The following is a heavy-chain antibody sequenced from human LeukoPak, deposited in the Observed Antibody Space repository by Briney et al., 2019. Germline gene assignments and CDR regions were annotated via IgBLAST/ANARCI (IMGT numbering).Heavy chain of an antibody. J-gene: IGHJ4*02. D-gene: IGHD3-22*01. CDR3: ASVYDSSGYRIDY. Sequence: GGSLRLSCAASGFTVNSNYMSWVRQAPGKGLEWVSLIYSGGSTYYADSVRGRFTISRDNSKNTLYLQMNSLRPEDTAVYYCASVYDSSGYRIDYWGQGTLVTVSS. CDR2: IYSGGST. V-gene: IGHV3-53*01. CDR1: GFTVNSNY.